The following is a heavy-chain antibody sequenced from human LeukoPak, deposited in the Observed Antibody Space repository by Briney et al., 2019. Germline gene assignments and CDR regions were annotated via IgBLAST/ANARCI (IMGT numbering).Heavy chain of an antibody. Sequence: GRSLRLSCAASGFTFSSYGMHWVRQAPGKGLEWVAVISYDGSNKYYADSVKGRFTISRDNSKNTLYLQMNSLRAEDTAVYYCARVWQGGNIVVVQAATRYYYYYYMDVWGKGTTVTVSS. J-gene: IGHJ6*03. CDR2: ISYDGSNK. D-gene: IGHD2-2*01. CDR3: ARVWQGGNIVVVQAATRYYYYYYMDV. V-gene: IGHV3-30*03. CDR1: GFTFSSYG.